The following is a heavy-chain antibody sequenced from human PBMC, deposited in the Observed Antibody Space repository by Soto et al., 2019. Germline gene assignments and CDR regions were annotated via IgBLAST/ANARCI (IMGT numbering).Heavy chain of an antibody. CDR2: ISPHKDNT. D-gene: IGHD3-10*01. Sequence: ASVKVSCKTSGYTFSSIGISWVLQAPGQGLEWMGWISPHKDNTYYAQRLQGRVTMTTDTSTSTAYMELRSLRSDDTAVYFCARDLDGSGSYYTNYWGQGTLVTVS. CDR3: ARDLDGSGSYYTNY. V-gene: IGHV1-18*01. J-gene: IGHJ4*02. CDR1: GYTFSSIG.